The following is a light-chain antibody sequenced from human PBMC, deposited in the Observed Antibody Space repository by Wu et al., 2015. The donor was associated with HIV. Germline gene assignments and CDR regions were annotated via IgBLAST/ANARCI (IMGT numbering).Light chain of an antibody. V-gene: IGKV3-20*01. J-gene: IGKJ1*01. CDR2: GTS. CDR1: QSVGTSY. CDR3: QQYEGSPRT. Sequence: EIVLTQSPGTLSLSPGERATLSCRASQSVGTSYVAWYQQKPGQAPRLLLYGTSNRATDIPDRFSGSGSGTDFTLTISRLEPEDFAVYYCQQYEGSPRTFGQGTKVEI.